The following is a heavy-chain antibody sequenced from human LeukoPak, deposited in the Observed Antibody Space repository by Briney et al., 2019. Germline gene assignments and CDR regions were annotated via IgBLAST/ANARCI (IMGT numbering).Heavy chain of an antibody. CDR3: AKMMGQRLYDYCMDV. D-gene: IGHD3-16*01. V-gene: IGHV3-23*01. J-gene: IGHJ6*03. CDR1: GFAFSNFA. CDR2: MSGSGDGT. Sequence: GGSLRLSCAASGFAFSNFAMSWVRQAPGKGLEWVSAMSGSGDGTYYADSVKGRFTISRDNSKNTLYLQMNSLRAEDTAVYYCAKMMGQRLYDYCMDVWGKGTTVTVSS.